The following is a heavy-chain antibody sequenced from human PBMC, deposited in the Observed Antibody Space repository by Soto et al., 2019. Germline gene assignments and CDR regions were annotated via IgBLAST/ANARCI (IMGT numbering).Heavy chain of an antibody. CDR1: GGTFSSYA. D-gene: IGHD5-12*01. J-gene: IGHJ4*02. CDR2: IIPIFGTA. CDR3: ARGPQEVATIDYFDY. Sequence: SVKVSCKASGGTFSSYAISWLRQAPGQGLEWMGGIIPIFGTANYAQKFQGRVTITADESTSTAYMELSSLRSEDTAVYYCARGPQEVATIDYFDYWGQGTLVTVSS. V-gene: IGHV1-69*13.